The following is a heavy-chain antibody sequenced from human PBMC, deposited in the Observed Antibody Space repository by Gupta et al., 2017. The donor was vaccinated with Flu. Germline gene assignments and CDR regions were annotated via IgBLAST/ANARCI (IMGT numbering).Heavy chain of an antibody. D-gene: IGHD2-21*02. J-gene: IGHJ6*02. Sequence: EWVSYISSSGRKIYYADSVKGRFTMSRDNAKNSVYLQMDSLGAEDTAVYYCARDRRNCGGDCYSDYYYGMEVWGQGTTVTVSS. CDR2: ISSSGRKI. CDR3: ARDRRNCGGDCYSDYYYGMEV. V-gene: IGHV3-11*01.